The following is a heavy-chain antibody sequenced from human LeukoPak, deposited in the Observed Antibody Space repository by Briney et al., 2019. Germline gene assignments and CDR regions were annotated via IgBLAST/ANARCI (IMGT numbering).Heavy chain of an antibody. CDR1: GFTFSSYS. CDR3: ARVRRYYYDSSGNAHDAFDI. CDR2: ISSSSSYI. J-gene: IGHJ3*02. Sequence: GGSLRLSCAASGFTFSSYSMNWVRQAPEKGLEWVSSISSSSSYIYYADSVKGRFTISRDNAKNSLYLQMNSLRAEDTAVYYCARVRRYYYDSSGNAHDAFDIWGQGTMVTVSS. V-gene: IGHV3-21*01. D-gene: IGHD3-22*01.